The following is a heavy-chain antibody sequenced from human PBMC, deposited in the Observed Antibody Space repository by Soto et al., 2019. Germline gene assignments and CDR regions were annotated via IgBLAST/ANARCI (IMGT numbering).Heavy chain of an antibody. D-gene: IGHD3-10*01. J-gene: IGHJ5*02. CDR3: ARGGGPRWFGESAPKWFGP. CDR1: GYTFTNYD. CDR2: MNPKRGNK. V-gene: IGHV1-8*01. Sequence: QVQLVQSGAEVKKPGASVKVSCKASGYTFTNYDINWVRQATGQGLEWMGWMNPKRGNKGFAQNFQCRVTMTRDTSISTAYMELSSLRSEDTAVYYCARGGGPRWFGESAPKWFGPWGQGTLVTVSS.